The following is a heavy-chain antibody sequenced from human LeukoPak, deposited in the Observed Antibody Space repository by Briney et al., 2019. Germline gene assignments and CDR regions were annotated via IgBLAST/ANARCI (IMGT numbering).Heavy chain of an antibody. D-gene: IGHD2-2*01. CDR3: ARLVSSWFDP. V-gene: IGHV4-59*08. J-gene: IGHJ5*02. CDR1: GGSISSYY. CDR2: ICYSGST. Sequence: SETRSLTCTASGGSISSYYWNWIRQPPGKGLEWIGYICYSGSTNYNPSLKSRVTISVDTSKNQFSLKLSSVPAADTAVYYCARLVSSWFDPWGQGTLVTVSS.